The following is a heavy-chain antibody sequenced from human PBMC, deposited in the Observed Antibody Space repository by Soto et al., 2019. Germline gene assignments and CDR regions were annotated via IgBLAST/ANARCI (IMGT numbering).Heavy chain of an antibody. J-gene: IGHJ4*02. CDR2: IIPIIGTA. CDR1: GGTFSSYP. V-gene: IGHV1-69*06. Sequence: QVQVVQSGAEVKKPGSSVKVSCKASGGTFSSYPISWVRQAPGQGLEWMGGIIPIIGTAAYTQKFQGRVTITADKSTGTAYMVLSSLRSEDTAVYYCAKESGGERYAAYFDLWGQGTLVTVSA. D-gene: IGHD2-21*01. CDR3: AKESGGERYAAYFDL.